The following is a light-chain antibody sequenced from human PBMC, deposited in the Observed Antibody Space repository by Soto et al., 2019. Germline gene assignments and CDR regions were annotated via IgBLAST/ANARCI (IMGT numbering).Light chain of an antibody. CDR2: GTS. J-gene: IGKJ1*01. CDR1: QSVRGD. Sequence: EVLLTQFPATLSVSPGERVTLSCRASQSVRGDLAWFQQKPGKSPRLLIYGTSTRASGVPDRFSGSGSGTDFTLTINSLRSEDFAVYYCQQCNNWAWTFGQGTTVE. V-gene: IGKV3-15*01. CDR3: QQCNNWAWT.